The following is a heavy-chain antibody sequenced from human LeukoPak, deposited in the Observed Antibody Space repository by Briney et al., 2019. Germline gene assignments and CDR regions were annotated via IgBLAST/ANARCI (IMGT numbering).Heavy chain of an antibody. CDR3: ARASSSIASLALTLTDYYYMDV. V-gene: IGHV4-61*02. D-gene: IGHD6-6*01. Sequence: SETLSLTCTVSGGSISSGSYYWSWIRQPAGKGLEWIGRIYTSGSTNYNPSLKSRLTISVDTFRNQFSLKLSSVTAADTAVYYCARASSSIASLALTLTDYYYMDVWGKGTTVTVSS. J-gene: IGHJ6*03. CDR2: IYTSGST. CDR1: GGSISSGSYY.